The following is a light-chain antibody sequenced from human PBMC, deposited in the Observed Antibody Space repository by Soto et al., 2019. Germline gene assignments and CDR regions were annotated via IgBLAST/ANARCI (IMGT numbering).Light chain of an antibody. J-gene: IGKJ2*01. CDR3: QKYNIAPFT. V-gene: IGKV1-27*01. Sequence: DIRVTQSPSSLSASVGDTVSITCRASPGIAVFLAWYQHKPVTVPKLLIYSASTLQSGVPSRFSGSGSGTDFTLTISGLEPEDAATYYCQKYNIAPFTFGQGTRLEIK. CDR2: SAS. CDR1: PGIAVF.